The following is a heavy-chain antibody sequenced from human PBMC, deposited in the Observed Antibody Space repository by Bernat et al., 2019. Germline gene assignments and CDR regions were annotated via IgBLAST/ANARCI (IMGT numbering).Heavy chain of an antibody. V-gene: IGHV3-74*01. CDR3: ARESEAVPFSSRLDF. D-gene: IGHD3-3*02. J-gene: IGHJ4*02. Sequence: EVQLVESGGDLVQPGGSLRLSCAASGFALSSHWMHWARQVPGKGLEWVSRINGDGSSINYADSVMGRFIISRDNAQNTLSLQMNSLRVEDTALYYCARESEAVPFSSRLDFWGQGTLVTVSS. CDR1: GFALSSHW. CDR2: INGDGSSI.